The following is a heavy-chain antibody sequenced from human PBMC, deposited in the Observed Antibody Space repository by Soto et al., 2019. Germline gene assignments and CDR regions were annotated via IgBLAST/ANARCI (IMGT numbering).Heavy chain of an antibody. CDR3: AIGLTMVRGVIKNYYYYYMDV. D-gene: IGHD3-10*01. CDR1: GYTFTSYY. CDR2: INPSGGST. Sequence: ASVKVSCKASGYTFTSYYMHWVRQAPGQGLEWMGIINPSGGSTSYAQKFQGRVTMTRDTSTSTVYMGLSSLRSEDTAVYYCAIGLTMVRGVIKNYYYYYMDVWGKGTTVTVSS. V-gene: IGHV1-46*03. J-gene: IGHJ6*03.